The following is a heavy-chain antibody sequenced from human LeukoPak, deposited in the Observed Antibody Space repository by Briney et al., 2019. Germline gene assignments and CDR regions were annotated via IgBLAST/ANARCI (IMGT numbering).Heavy chain of an antibody. CDR1: GGSISSGGYS. V-gene: IGHV4-30-2*01. J-gene: IGHJ3*02. CDR3: ARGSLGYCSGGSCLISYGAFDI. Sequence: SQTLSLTCAVSGGSISSGGYSWSWIRQPPGKGLEWIGYIYHSGSTYYNPSLKSRVTISVDRSKNQFSLKLSSVTAADTAVYYCARGSLGYCSGGSCLISYGAFDIWGQGTMVTVSS. D-gene: IGHD2-15*01. CDR2: IYHSGST.